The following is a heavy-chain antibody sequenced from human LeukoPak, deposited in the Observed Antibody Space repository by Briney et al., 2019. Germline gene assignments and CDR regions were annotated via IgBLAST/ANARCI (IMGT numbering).Heavy chain of an antibody. D-gene: IGHD3-3*01. CDR2: ISGSGGST. Sequence: GGSLRLSCAASGFTFSSYAMSWVRQAPGKGLEWVSAISGSGGSTYYADSVKGRFTISRDNSKNTLYLHMNSLRAEDTAVYYCAKDLRAGILGFAFDIWGQGTMVTVSS. CDR3: AKDLRAGILGFAFDI. J-gene: IGHJ3*02. V-gene: IGHV3-23*01. CDR1: GFTFSSYA.